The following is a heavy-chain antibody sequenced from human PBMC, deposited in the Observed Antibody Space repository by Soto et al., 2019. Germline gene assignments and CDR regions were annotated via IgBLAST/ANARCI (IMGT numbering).Heavy chain of an antibody. V-gene: IGHV1-3*05. CDR3: GSAVAVPADFDC. Sequence: QVQLVQSGAEEKKPGASVKVSCKASGYTLTGYAMHWVRQAPGQRLEWMGWINAGNGNTKYSQKFQGRFTFPRDTSAGTAGMELSSPTAEDTAVYFRGSAVAVPADFDCWGQGTLVTVSS. D-gene: IGHD5-12*01. CDR2: INAGNGNT. J-gene: IGHJ4*02. CDR1: GYTLTGYA.